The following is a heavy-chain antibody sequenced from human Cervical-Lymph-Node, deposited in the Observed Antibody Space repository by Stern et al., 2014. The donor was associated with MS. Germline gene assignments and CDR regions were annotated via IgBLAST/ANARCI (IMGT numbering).Heavy chain of an antibody. V-gene: IGHV1-3*01. CDR1: TDNHTGYA. CDR2: INARSGDT. Sequence: QVQLVQSGAEVKRPGASVKVSCEASTDNHTGYAMPWVRQAPGHGLEWMGWINARSGDTRYSQKFQDRFTITRETSASTAYLELRDLRDEDAAVYYCARGDYAPIWGQGTMLTVSS. D-gene: IGHD4-17*01. CDR3: ARGDYAPI. J-gene: IGHJ3*02.